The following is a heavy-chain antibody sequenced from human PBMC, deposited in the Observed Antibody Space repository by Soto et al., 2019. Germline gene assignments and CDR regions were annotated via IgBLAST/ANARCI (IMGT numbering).Heavy chain of an antibody. D-gene: IGHD1-7*01. CDR3: AREGLKLGPDWFDP. CDR1: GGSISSGGYY. J-gene: IGHJ5*02. CDR2: IYYSGCT. V-gene: IGHV4-31*03. Sequence: SETLSLTCTVSGGSISSGGYYWSWIRQHPGKGLEWIGYIYYSGCTYYNPSLKSRVTISVDTSKNQFSLKLSSVTAADTAVYYCAREGLKLGPDWFDPWGQGTLVTVSS.